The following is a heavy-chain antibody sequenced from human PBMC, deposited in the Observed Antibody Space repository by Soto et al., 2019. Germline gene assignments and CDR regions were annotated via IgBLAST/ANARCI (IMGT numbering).Heavy chain of an antibody. CDR2: IYWDDDK. Sequence: QITLKESGPTLVKPTQTLTLTCTFSAFSLSTGGVGVRWIRQPPGKALEWLALIYWDDDKRYSPSLRSRLTITKDTSKSQVVLTMTNMDPVDTATYYCIQSRCGGDCLQSYASYYYYGMDVWGQGTTVTVSS. CDR1: AFSLSTGGVG. D-gene: IGHD2-21*02. J-gene: IGHJ6*02. V-gene: IGHV2-5*02. CDR3: IQSRCGGDCLQSYASYYYYGMDV.